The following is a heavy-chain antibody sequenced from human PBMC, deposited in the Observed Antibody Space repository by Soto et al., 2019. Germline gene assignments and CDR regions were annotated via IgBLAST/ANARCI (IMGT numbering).Heavy chain of an antibody. V-gene: IGHV3-73*02. CDR1: GFTFSGSA. J-gene: IGHJ4*02. CDR3: TRPSIHYDILTDYFKY. Sequence: EVQLVESGGGLVQPGGSLKLSCAASGFTFSGSAVHWVRQAPGKGLEWVGRIRGKANSDATVYDASVKGRFTISRDDSMNREYMQMNSVRNEDTAVYYCTRPSIHYDILTDYFKYWGQGSLVTVSS. CDR2: IRGKANSDAT. D-gene: IGHD3-9*01.